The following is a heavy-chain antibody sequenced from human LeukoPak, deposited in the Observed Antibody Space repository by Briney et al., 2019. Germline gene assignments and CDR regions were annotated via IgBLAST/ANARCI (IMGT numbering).Heavy chain of an antibody. CDR3: GRQVFGVVIIDVRFDY. Sequence: SETQSLTCAVSGYSISSGYYWGWIRQPPGKGREWIGSIYHSGSTYYNPSLRSGVTISVDTTKNHFSLQQSSATAADTAVYYCGRQVFGVVIIDVRFDYWGQGTLVTVSS. D-gene: IGHD3-3*01. J-gene: IGHJ4*02. CDR2: IYHSGST. V-gene: IGHV4-38-2*01. CDR1: GYSISSGYY.